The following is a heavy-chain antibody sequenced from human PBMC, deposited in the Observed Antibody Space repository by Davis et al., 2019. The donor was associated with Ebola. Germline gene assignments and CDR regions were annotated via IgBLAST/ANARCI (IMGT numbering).Heavy chain of an antibody. CDR1: GFTFSSYA. CDR3: TTEQGIVGATTVL. Sequence: GESLKISCAASGFTFSSYAMSWVRQAPGKGLEWVGRIKSKTDGGTTDYAAPVKGRFTISRDDSKNTLYLQMNSLKTEDTTVYYCTTEQGIVGATTVLWSQGTLVTVSS. V-gene: IGHV3-15*01. D-gene: IGHD1-26*01. J-gene: IGHJ4*02. CDR2: IKSKTDGGTT.